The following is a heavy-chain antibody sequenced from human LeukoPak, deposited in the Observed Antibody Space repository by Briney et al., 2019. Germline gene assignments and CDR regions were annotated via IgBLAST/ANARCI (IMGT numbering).Heavy chain of an antibody. CDR1: GGSFSGYY. D-gene: IGHD6-19*01. J-gene: IGHJ3*01. Sequence: PSETLSLTCAVYGGSFSGYYWSWIRQPPGKGLEWIGEINHSGSTNYNPSLKSRVTISIDTSKNQFSLRLSSVTAADTAVYYCARHPGIAVAGDAFDFWGQGTVVTVSS. CDR3: ARHPGIAVAGDAFDF. V-gene: IGHV4-34*01. CDR2: INHSGST.